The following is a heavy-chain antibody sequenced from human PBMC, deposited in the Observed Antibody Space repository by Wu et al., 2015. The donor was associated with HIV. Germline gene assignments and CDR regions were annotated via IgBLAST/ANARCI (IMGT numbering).Heavy chain of an antibody. Sequence: QVQLAQSGAEVKKPGASMKASCKASGYTFNDYYIQWVRQAPGQGLEWMGWINPNSGGTNYAQNFEDRVTMTRDTSITTVYMELRSLRSDDTAVYYCARDKRGYDVLTGYYIYFDYWGQGTLVTVSS. CDR1: GYTFNDYY. V-gene: IGHV1-2*02. J-gene: IGHJ4*02. D-gene: IGHD3-9*01. CDR2: INPNSGGT. CDR3: ARDKRGYDVLTGYYIYFDY.